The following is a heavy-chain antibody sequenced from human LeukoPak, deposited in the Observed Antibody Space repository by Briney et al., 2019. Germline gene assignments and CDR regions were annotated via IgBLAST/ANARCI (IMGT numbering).Heavy chain of an antibody. V-gene: IGHV1-24*01. CDR3: ATRPFRLVIISYFDY. D-gene: IGHD3-9*01. CDR2: FDPEDGET. Sequence: ASVKVSCKVSGYTLTELSMHWVRQAPGKGLDWVGGFDPEDGETIYAQKFQGRVTMTEDTYTDTAYMELSSLRSEDTAVYYCATRPFRLVIISYFDYWGQGTLVTVSS. J-gene: IGHJ4*02. CDR1: GYTLTELS.